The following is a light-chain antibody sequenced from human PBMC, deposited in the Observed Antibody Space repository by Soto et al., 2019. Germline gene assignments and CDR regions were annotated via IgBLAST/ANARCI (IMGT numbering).Light chain of an antibody. J-gene: IGKJ1*01. CDR1: QVISSW. CDR2: AAS. Sequence: DIQMTQSPSSVSASVGDRVTITCRASQVISSWLAWYQQNPGKAPKVLIYAASSLQSGVPSRFSGSISGRDFTLTISSLQPEDSATYYCQQTTSGPPWTFGQGTKVEI. V-gene: IGKV1D-12*01. CDR3: QQTTSGPPWT.